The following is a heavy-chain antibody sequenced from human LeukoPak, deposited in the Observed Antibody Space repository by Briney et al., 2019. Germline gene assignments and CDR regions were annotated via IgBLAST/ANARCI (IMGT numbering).Heavy chain of an antibody. CDR3: ARTGAGPFDY. J-gene: IGHJ4*02. CDR1: GGTFSSYA. D-gene: IGHD6-19*01. CDR2: IIPIFGTA. V-gene: IGHV1-69*13. Sequence: ASVKVSCKASGGTFSSYAISWVRQAPGQGLEWMGGIIPIFGTANYAQKFQSRVTITADASTSTAYMELSSLRSEDTAVYYCARTGAGPFDYWGQGTLVTVSS.